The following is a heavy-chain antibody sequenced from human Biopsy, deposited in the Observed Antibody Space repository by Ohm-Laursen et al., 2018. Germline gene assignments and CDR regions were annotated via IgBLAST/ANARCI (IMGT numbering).Heavy chain of an antibody. CDR3: ARSRGSSGIATIYYYGMDV. V-gene: IGHV3-21*01. Sequence: SLRLSCAAPGFTLSSYSMNWVRQTPGKGLEWVSTINSSSDNIYYVDSVKGRFTISRDNAKNSLYLQMNSLRAEDTAVYYCARSRGSSGIATIYYYGMDVWGQGTTVTVSS. D-gene: IGHD3-10*01. CDR2: INSSSDNI. CDR1: GFTLSSYS. J-gene: IGHJ6*02.